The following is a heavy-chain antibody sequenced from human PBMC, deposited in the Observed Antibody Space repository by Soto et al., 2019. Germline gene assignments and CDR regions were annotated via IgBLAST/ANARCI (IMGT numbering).Heavy chain of an antibody. CDR3: AKTSSLFDY. V-gene: IGHV3-23*01. D-gene: IGHD6-13*01. J-gene: IGHJ4*02. CDR2: ISKSGGGT. Sequence: EVQLLESGGGLVQPGGSLRLSCAASGFTFSNYAMSWVRQAPGKGLEWVSSISKSGGGTYYADSVKGRFPISRDNSKNTLYLQMNSLKAEDTAVYSCAKTSSLFDYWGQGTLVTVSS. CDR1: GFTFSNYA.